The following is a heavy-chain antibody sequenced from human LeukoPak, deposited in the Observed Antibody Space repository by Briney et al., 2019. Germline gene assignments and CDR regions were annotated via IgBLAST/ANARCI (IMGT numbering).Heavy chain of an antibody. CDR1: GFTISSYG. V-gene: IGHV3-33*01. CDR3: ARGSGYSYGLNDY. Sequence: GGSLRLSCAASGFTISSYGMHWVRQTPGKGLEWVAVIWYDGSNKYYADSVKGRFTISRDNSKNTLYLQMNSLRAEDTAVYYCARGSGYSYGLNDYWGQGTLVTVSS. J-gene: IGHJ4*02. CDR2: IWYDGSNK. D-gene: IGHD5-18*01.